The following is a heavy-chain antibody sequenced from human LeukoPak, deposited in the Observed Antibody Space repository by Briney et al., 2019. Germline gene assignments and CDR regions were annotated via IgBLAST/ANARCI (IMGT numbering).Heavy chain of an antibody. D-gene: IGHD3-22*01. CDR2: IVVGSGNT. J-gene: IGHJ4*02. CDR3: AAGPHYYDSSGYSDY. CDR1: GFTFTSSA. Sequence: SVKVSCKASGFTFTSSAVQWVRQARGQRLEWIGWIVVGSGNTNYAQKFQERVTITRDMSTSTAYMELSGLRSEDTAVYYCAAGPHYYDSSGYSDYWGQGTLVTVSS. V-gene: IGHV1-58*01.